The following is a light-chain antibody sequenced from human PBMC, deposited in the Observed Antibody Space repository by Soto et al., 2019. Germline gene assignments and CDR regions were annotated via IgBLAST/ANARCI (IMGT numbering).Light chain of an antibody. CDR1: QSVRTY. CDR3: QQRSNWLT. J-gene: IGKJ4*01. Sequence: EIVLTQSPVTLSLSPGERATLSCRASQSVRTYLAWYQVKPGQAPRLLIYDASRRASGVPARFSGSGSGTDFTLTISSLEPEDFAVYYCQQRSNWLTFGGGTKVDIK. V-gene: IGKV3-11*01. CDR2: DAS.